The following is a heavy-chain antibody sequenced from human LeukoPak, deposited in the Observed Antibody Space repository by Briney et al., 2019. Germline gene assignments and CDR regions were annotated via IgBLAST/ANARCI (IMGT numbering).Heavy chain of an antibody. CDR3: ARAPTVTTNFDC. CDR2: INSDGSST. CDR1: GFTFSSYW. D-gene: IGHD4-17*01. J-gene: IGHJ4*02. V-gene: IGHV3-74*01. Sequence: GGSLRLSCAASGFTFSSYWMHWVRQAPGKGLVWVSRINSDGSSTSYADSVKGRFTISRDNAKNTLYLQMNSLRAEDTAMYYCARAPTVTTNFDCWGQGTLVTVSS.